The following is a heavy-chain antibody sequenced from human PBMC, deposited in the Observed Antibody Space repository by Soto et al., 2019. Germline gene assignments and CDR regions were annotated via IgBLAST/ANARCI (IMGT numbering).Heavy chain of an antibody. V-gene: IGHV5-10-1*01. CDR2: IDAGEPHT. D-gene: IGHD3-3*01. CDR1: GFSFTSFW. J-gene: IGHJ4*02. CDR3: ARQGGTIFGVAQSADS. Sequence: PGESLKISCQGSGFSFTSFWISWLRQTPGKGLEWMGKIDAGEPHTTYSPSFEGHVSISVDISVSTVYLQWSSLKASDTAIYYCARQGGTIFGVAQSADSWGQGTLVTVSS.